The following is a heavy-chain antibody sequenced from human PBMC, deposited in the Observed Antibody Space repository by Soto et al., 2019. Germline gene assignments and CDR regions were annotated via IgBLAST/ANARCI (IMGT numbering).Heavy chain of an antibody. D-gene: IGHD2-8*01. CDR2: NYYSGST. J-gene: IGHJ5*02. CDR3: ARLQWSRGDWFYP. Sequence: QVQLQESGPGLVKPSETLSLTCTVSGGSISSYYWSWIRQPPGEGQEWIGYNYYSGSTNYNPSLKSRVTISVDTSKNQFSLKLSSVTAAATAVYYCARLQWSRGDWFYPWGQGTLVTVSS. V-gene: IGHV4-59*08. CDR1: GGSISSYY.